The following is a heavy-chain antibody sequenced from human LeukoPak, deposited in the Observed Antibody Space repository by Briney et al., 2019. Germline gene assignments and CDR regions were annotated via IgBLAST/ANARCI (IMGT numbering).Heavy chain of an antibody. Sequence: GGSLRLSCATSGLTFSIYAMTWVRQAPGKGLEWVSTLSGSGGSTYYADSVKGRFTISRDNSKNTLYLQMNSLRAEDTAVYYCAKDQDDSSGYYLDYWGQGTLVTVSS. CDR3: AKDQDDSSGYYLDY. CDR1: GLTFSIYA. CDR2: LSGSGGST. V-gene: IGHV3-23*01. D-gene: IGHD3-22*01. J-gene: IGHJ4*02.